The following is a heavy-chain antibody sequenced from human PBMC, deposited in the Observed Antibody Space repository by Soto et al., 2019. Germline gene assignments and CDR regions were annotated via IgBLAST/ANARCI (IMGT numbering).Heavy chain of an antibody. V-gene: IGHV6-1*01. J-gene: IGHJ4*02. Sequence: PSQTLSLTCAISGDSVSSNSAAWNWIRQSPSRGLEWLGRTYYRSKWYNDYAVSVKSRITINPDTSKNQFSLQLNSVTPEDTAVYYCARDRVSQGSSGWYGTSYYFDYWGQGTLVTVSS. CDR2: TYYRSKWYN. CDR3: ARDRVSQGSSGWYGTSYYFDY. CDR1: GDSVSSNSAA. D-gene: IGHD6-19*01.